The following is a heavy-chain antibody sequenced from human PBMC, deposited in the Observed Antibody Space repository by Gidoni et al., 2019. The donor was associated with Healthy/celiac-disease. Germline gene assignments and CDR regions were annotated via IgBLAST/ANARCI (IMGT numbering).Heavy chain of an antibody. CDR2: INPNSGGT. D-gene: IGHD1-26*01. J-gene: IGHJ4*02. Sequence: QVQLVQSGAEVKKPGASVKVSCKASGYTFTGYYMHWVRQAPGQGLEWMGWINPNSGGTNYAQKFQGRVTMTRDTSISTAYMELSRLRSDDTAVYYCARVADSGSYFDSYYFDYWGQGTLVTVSS. V-gene: IGHV1-2*02. CDR3: ARVADSGSYFDSYYFDY. CDR1: GYTFTGYY.